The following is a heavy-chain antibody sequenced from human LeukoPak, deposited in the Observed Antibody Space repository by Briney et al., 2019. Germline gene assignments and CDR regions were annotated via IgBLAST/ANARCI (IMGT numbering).Heavy chain of an antibody. Sequence: SVKVSCKASGYTFTSYDINWVRQATGQGLEWMGWMNPNSGNTGYAQKFQGRVTITRNTSISTAYMELSSLRSEDTAVYYCARATEGYYDFWSGYYSYWFDPWGQGTLVTVSS. J-gene: IGHJ5*02. CDR2: MNPNSGNT. D-gene: IGHD3-3*01. CDR3: ARATEGYYDFWSGYYSYWFDP. CDR1: GYTFTSYD. V-gene: IGHV1-8*03.